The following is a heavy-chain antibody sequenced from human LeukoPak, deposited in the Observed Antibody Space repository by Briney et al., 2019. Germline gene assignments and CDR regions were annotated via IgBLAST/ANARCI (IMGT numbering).Heavy chain of an antibody. J-gene: IGHJ4*02. CDR1: GFTFSSYS. CDR2: IYSGGST. Sequence: GGSLRLSCAASGFTFSSYSMSWVRQAPGKGLEWVSVIYSGGSTYYADSVKGRFTISRDNSKNTLYLQMNSLRAEDTAVYYCARGLYFYASGSYSYYFDYWGQGTLVTVSS. D-gene: IGHD3-10*01. V-gene: IGHV3-53*01. CDR3: ARGLYFYASGSYSYYFDY.